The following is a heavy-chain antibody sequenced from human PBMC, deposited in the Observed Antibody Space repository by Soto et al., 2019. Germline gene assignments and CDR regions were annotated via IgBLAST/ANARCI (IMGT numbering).Heavy chain of an antibody. J-gene: IGHJ4*02. CDR2: IKSKTDGGTT. V-gene: IGHV3-15*07. Sequence: GGSLRLSCAASGFTFSNAWMNWVRQAPGKGLEWVGRIKSKTDGGTTDYAAPVKGRFTISRDDSKNTLYLQMNSLRAEDTAVYYCAKGITMVRGVSDYWGQGTLVTVSS. D-gene: IGHD3-10*01. CDR3: AKGITMVRGVSDY. CDR1: GFTFSNAW.